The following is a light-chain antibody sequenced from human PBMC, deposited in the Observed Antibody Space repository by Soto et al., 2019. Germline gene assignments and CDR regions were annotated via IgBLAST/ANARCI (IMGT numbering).Light chain of an antibody. CDR2: AAS. Sequence: AIQLTQSPSSRYASVGDRWTITCRASQAIRTALGWYQQKPGKVPKLLIYAASILQSGVPSRFSGSGSGTDFTLTISSLQPEDFATYYCQQANSFPITFGQGTRLEIK. J-gene: IGKJ5*01. V-gene: IGKV1-6*01. CDR1: QAIRTA. CDR3: QQANSFPIT.